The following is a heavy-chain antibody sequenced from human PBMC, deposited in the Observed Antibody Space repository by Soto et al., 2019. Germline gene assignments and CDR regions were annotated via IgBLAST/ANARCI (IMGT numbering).Heavy chain of an antibody. CDR2: IYYGGTT. D-gene: IGHD2-15*01. CDR1: VGPMTGGYY. Sequence: SETLSLTCDVSVGPMTGGYYWGWIRQSPGKGLEWIGSIYYGGTTYYNPSLRSRLAISIDTSKNQFSLRLSSVTAADTALYYCARGWYYFDVWGQGSLVTSPQ. J-gene: IGHJ4*02. V-gene: IGHV4-38-2*01. CDR3: ARGWYYFDV.